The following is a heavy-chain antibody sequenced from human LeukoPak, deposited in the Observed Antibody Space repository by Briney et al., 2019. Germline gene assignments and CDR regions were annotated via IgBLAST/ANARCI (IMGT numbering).Heavy chain of an antibody. CDR1: GFTFSSYS. CDR2: ISSSSSYI. Sequence: GGSLRLSCAASGFTFSSYSMNWVRQAPGKGLEWVSSISSSSSYIYYADSVKGRFTISRDNAKNSLYLQMNSLRAEDTAVYYCARDFSESYFDWLLFGMDVWGQGTTVTVSS. D-gene: IGHD3-9*01. V-gene: IGHV3-21*01. CDR3: ARDFSESYFDWLLFGMDV. J-gene: IGHJ6*02.